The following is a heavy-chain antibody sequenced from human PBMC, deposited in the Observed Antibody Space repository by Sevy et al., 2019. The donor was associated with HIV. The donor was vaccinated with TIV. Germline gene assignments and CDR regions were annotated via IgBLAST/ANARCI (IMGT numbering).Heavy chain of an antibody. V-gene: IGHV3-30*02. CDR2: IRYDGSNK. D-gene: IGHD6-19*01. J-gene: IGHJ6*02. CDR3: AKSPTEWLVRNYYYAMDV. Sequence: GGSLRLSCAASGFTFSSYGMHWVRQAPGKGLEWVAFIRYDGSNKYYADSVKGRFTISRDNSKNTLYLQMNSLRAEDTAVYYCAKSPTEWLVRNYYYAMDVWGQGTTVTVSS. CDR1: GFTFSSYG.